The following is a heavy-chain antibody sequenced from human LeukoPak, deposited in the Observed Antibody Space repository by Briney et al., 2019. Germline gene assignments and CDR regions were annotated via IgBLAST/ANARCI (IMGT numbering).Heavy chain of an antibody. D-gene: IGHD5-18*01. V-gene: IGHV3-43*01. Sequence: PGGSLRLSCAASGFTFDDYTMHWVRQAPGKGLEWVSLISWDGGSTYYADSVKGRFTISRDNSKNSLYLQMNSLRTEDTALYYCAKGYTAMAYYFDYWGQGTLVTVSS. CDR2: ISWDGGST. CDR3: AKGYTAMAYYFDY. CDR1: GFTFDDYT. J-gene: IGHJ4*02.